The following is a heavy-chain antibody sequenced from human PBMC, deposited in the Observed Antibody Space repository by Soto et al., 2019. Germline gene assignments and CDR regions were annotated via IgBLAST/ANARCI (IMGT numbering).Heavy chain of an antibody. J-gene: IGHJ4*02. CDR1: GFTFSSYA. D-gene: IGHD5-18*01. V-gene: IGHV3-23*01. CDR3: AKDYYVSQLWLRYYFDY. CDR2: ISGSGGST. Sequence: EVQLLESGGGLVQPGGSLRLSCAASGFTFSSYAMSWVRQAPGKGLEWVSAISGSGGSTYYADSVKGRFTISRDNSQNTLYLQMNSLRAEDTAVYYCAKDYYVSQLWLRYYFDYWGQGTLVTVSS.